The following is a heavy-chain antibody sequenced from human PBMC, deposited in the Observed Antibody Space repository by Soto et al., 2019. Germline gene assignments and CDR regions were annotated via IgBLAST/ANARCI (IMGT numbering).Heavy chain of an antibody. D-gene: IGHD6-6*01. V-gene: IGHV4-30-4*01. CDR1: GDSISTADYY. CDR2: IYYSGNT. J-gene: IGHJ4*02. Sequence: PSETLSLTCTVSGDSISTADYYWNWIRQPPGKGLEWIGYIYYSGNTYYIPSLKSRVTISVDTSKNQISLKLNSVTAADTAVYYCARRIYSTSSFFDSWGQVTLVTVYS. CDR3: ARRIYSTSSFFDS.